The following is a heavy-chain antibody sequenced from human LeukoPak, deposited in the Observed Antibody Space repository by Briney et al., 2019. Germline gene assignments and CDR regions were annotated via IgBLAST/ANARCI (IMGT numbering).Heavy chain of an antibody. CDR2: ISSSGSTM. V-gene: IGHV3-48*04. Sequence: GGSLRHSCAASGFTFSSYSMNWVRQAPGKGLEWLSYISSSGSTMYYADSVKGRITISRDNAKNSLYLQMNSLRAEDTAVYYCARVLTGATYFEYWGQGTLVTVSS. J-gene: IGHJ4*01. CDR1: GFTFSSYS. CDR3: ARVLTGATYFEY. D-gene: IGHD1-26*01.